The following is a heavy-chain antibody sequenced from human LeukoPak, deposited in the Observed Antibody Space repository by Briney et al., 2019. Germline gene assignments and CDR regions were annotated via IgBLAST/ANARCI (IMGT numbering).Heavy chain of an antibody. Sequence: QSGGSLRLSCAASGFTFSSYWMHWVRQAPGKGLEWVAIISYDGSYISHADSVKGRFTISRDNSKNTLYLQMNSLKPEDTAVYYCAIRGFRLRLGEGLPFDPWGQGTLVIVSS. CDR2: ISYDGSYI. V-gene: IGHV3-30*03. CDR3: AIRGFRLRLGEGLPFDP. D-gene: IGHD3-16*01. J-gene: IGHJ5*02. CDR1: GFTFSSYW.